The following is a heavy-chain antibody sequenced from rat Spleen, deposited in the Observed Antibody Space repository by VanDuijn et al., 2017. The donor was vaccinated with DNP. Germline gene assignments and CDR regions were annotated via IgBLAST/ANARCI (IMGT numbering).Heavy chain of an antibody. CDR3: ARGVYGGYLYFDY. D-gene: IGHD1-11*01. V-gene: IGHV5S13*01. J-gene: IGHJ2*01. CDR1: GFIFSNYD. CDR2: ISHSGGIT. Sequence: EVQMVESGGGLVQPGGSLKLSCAASGFIFSNYDMAWVRQAPTKGLEWVASISHSGGITYYRDSVKGRFTISRDNAKNTLYLQMNSLRSEDTATYYCARGVYGGYLYFDYWGQGVMVTVSS.